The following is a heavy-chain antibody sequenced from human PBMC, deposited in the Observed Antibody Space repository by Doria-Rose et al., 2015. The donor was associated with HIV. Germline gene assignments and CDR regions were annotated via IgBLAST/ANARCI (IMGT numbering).Heavy chain of an antibody. V-gene: IGHV3-30-3*01. CDR2: ISYDGTNK. Sequence: WEASGFTFSSYAMHWVRQAPGKGLKWVAVISYDGTNKYYSDSVKGRFTISRDNSKFTLYLQMNNLRAEDTAVYYCARDWDDYGDFDYWGQGTLVSVSS. CDR3: ARDWDDYGDFDY. J-gene: IGHJ4*02. D-gene: IGHD4-17*01. CDR1: GFTFSSYA.